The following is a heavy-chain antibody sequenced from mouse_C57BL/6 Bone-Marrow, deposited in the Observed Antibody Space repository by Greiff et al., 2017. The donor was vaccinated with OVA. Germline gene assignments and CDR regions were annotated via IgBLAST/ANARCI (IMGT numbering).Heavy chain of an antibody. D-gene: IGHD1-1*01. CDR2: IYPGDGDT. Sequence: QVQLQQSGPELVKPGASVKISCKASGYAFSSSWMNWVKQRPGKGLEWIGRIYPGDGDTNYNGKFKGKATLTADKSSSTAYMQLSSLTSEDSAVYSCARGGAYYSGSSYFDYWGQGTTLTVSS. J-gene: IGHJ2*01. V-gene: IGHV1-82*01. CDR1: GYAFSSSW. CDR3: ARGGAYYSGSSYFDY.